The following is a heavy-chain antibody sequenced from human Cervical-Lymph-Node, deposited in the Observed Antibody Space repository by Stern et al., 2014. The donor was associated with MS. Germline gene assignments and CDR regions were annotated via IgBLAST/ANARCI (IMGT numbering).Heavy chain of an antibody. CDR3: ARGSGTAYDLRGDY. V-gene: IGHV1-2*02. CDR2: INPNSGGT. Sequence: QDQLVESGAEAKAPGASMKVSCRASGYIFTDYYLHWVRQAPGQGLAWLGWINPNSGGTNYAQNFQGRVTMTRDTSISTAYMELRWLGYADTAVYYCARGSGTAYDLRGDYWGQGTLVTVSS. J-gene: IGHJ4*01. CDR1: GYIFTDYY. D-gene: IGHD3-3*01.